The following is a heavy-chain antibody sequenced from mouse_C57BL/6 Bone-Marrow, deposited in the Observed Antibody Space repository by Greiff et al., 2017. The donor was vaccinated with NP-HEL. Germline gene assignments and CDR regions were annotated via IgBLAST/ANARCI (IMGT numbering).Heavy chain of an antibody. J-gene: IGHJ3*01. D-gene: IGHD2-4*01. Sequence: QVQLKQSGAELARPGASVKLSCKASGYTFTSYGISWVKQRTGQGLEWIGEIYPRSGNTYYNEKFKGKATLTADKYSSTAYMELRSLTSEDSAVYFCARGGYDYWFAYWGQGTLVTVSA. CDR2: IYPRSGNT. CDR3: ARGGYDYWFAY. CDR1: GYTFTSYG. V-gene: IGHV1-81*01.